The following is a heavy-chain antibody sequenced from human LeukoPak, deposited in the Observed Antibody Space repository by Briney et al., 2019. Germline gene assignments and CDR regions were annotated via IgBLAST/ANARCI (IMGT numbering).Heavy chain of an antibody. V-gene: IGHV4-34*01. J-gene: IGHJ4*02. CDR3: ARGGFNIVVVPAATQLPFDY. CDR1: GGSFSGYY. D-gene: IGHD2-2*01. CDR2: INHSGST. Sequence: SETLSLTCAVYGGSFSGYYWSWIRQPPGKGLEWIGEINHSGSTNYNPSLKSRATISVDTSKNQFSLKLSSVTAADTAVYYCARGGFNIVVVPAATQLPFDYWGQGTLVTVSS.